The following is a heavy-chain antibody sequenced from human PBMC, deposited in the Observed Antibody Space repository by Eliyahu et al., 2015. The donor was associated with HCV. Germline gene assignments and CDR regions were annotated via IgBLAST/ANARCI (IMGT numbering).Heavy chain of an antibody. D-gene: IGHD3-3*01. CDR1: G. J-gene: IGHJ5*02. CDR3: ARDFGRHWDFWSGYSNSGVLDP. Sequence: GAHRIRQXXGKXLEWVAVIWYDGSNKYYADSVKGRFTISRDNSKNTLYLQMNSLRAEDTAVYYCARDFGRHWDFWSGYSNSGVLDPWGQGTLVTVSS. V-gene: IGHV3-33*01. CDR2: IWYDGSNK.